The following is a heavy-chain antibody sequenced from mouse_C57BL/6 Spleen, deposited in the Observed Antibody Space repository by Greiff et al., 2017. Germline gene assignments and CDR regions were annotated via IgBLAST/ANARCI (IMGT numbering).Heavy chain of an antibody. J-gene: IGHJ2*01. CDR3: ARTAQATGY. Sequence: VQLQQSGAELVKPGASVKLSCTASGFNIKDYYMHWVKQRTEQGLEWIGRIDPEDGETNYAPKFQGKATLTADKSSNTAYLQLRSLTSEDNAVNYYARTAQATGYWGQGTTLTVSS. CDR1: GFNIKDYY. V-gene: IGHV14-2*01. CDR2: IDPEDGET. D-gene: IGHD3-2*02.